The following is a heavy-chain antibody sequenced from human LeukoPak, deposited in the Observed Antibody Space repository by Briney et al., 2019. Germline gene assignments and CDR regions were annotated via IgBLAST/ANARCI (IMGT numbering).Heavy chain of an antibody. J-gene: IGHJ5*02. CDR3: ALLSGARDFDL. Sequence: SGGSLRLSCAASGFMFSSYEMYWVRQAPGKGLEWVSYISSGASTMYYADSVKGRFTISRDNAKISLFLQVHSLRCEDTAFYYCALLSGARDFDLWGQGTLVTVSS. CDR2: ISSGASTM. D-gene: IGHD3-3*01. CDR1: GFMFSSYE. V-gene: IGHV3-48*03.